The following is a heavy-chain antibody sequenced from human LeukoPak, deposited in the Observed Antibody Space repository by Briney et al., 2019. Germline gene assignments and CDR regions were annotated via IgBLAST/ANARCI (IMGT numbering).Heavy chain of an antibody. D-gene: IGHD3-10*01. V-gene: IGHV3-53*05. CDR3: AKDTGANYYGSGSIDY. CDR1: GFTVSSNY. J-gene: IGHJ4*02. CDR2: IYSGGST. Sequence: GGSLRLSCAASGFTVSSNYMTWVRQAPGKGLEWVSVIYSGGSTYYADSVKGRFTISRDNAKNSLYLQMNSLRAEDTALYYCAKDTGANYYGSGSIDYWGQGTLVTVSS.